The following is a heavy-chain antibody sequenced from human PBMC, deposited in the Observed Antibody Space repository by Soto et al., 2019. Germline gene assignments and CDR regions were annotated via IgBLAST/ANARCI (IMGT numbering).Heavy chain of an antibody. CDR2: IVPIFGTA. J-gene: IGHJ5*02. CDR1: GGTFSSYA. CDR3: ARDRYYYDSSGQQWCFDP. D-gene: IGHD3-22*01. Sequence: SVKVSCKASGGTFSSYAISWVRQAPGQGLEWMGGIVPIFGTANYAQKFQGRVTITADESTSTAYMELSSLRSEDTAVYYCARDRYYYDSSGQQWCFDPWGQGILVTVSS. V-gene: IGHV1-69*13.